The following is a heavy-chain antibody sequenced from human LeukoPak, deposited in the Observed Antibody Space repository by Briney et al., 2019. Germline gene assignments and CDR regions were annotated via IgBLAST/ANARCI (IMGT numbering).Heavy chain of an antibody. V-gene: IGHV3-48*02. CDR2: TSRGIGTI. CDR3: ARTSGVPATLSRRYEGREFQH. Sequence: ARSMTPSWAASGFSLGAYSMNWVRPAHRKVLGWVSYTSRGIGTIYYADYVKGRFTIYRDNAKNSLYLQMNSLRDEDTAVYYCARTSGVPATLSRRYEGREFQHWGQGTLVTVSS. D-gene: IGHD2-15*01. J-gene: IGHJ1*01. CDR1: GFSLGAYS.